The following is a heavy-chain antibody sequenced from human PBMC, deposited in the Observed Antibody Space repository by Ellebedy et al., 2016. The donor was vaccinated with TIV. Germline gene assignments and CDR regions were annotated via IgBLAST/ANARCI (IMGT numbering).Heavy chain of an antibody. J-gene: IGHJ3*02. Sequence: ASVKVSXXASGYSFSTHTINWVRQAPGQGLEWMGWMNFKTGNTKYPQKFQGRVTLTADTSTDTAYLELKSLTSDDVAVYYCARGFDAFDIWGQGTMVTVSS. V-gene: IGHV1-18*03. CDR3: ARGFDAFDI. CDR1: GYSFSTHT. CDR2: MNFKTGNT.